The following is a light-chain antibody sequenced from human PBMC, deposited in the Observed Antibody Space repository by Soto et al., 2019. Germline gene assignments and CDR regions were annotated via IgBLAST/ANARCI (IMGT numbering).Light chain of an antibody. V-gene: IGLV4-69*01. CDR2: LNSDGIH. J-gene: IGLJ1*01. CDR1: SGHSNYA. Sequence: QLVLTHSPSASASLGASVKLTCTLSSGHSNYAIAWHQQQPEKGPRYLLKLNSDGIHSKGDGIPDRFSGSSSGAERYLTISSLQYEDEADYYFQTWGTGIQVFGAGTKLTVL. CDR3: QTWGTGIQV.